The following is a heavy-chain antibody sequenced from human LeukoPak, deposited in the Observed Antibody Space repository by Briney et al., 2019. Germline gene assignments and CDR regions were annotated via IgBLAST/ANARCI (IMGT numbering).Heavy chain of an antibody. Sequence: GGSLRLSCAASGFNFSSYSVNWVRQAPGKGLEWVSSISSSSSYIYYADSVKGRFTISRDNAKNSLYLQMNSLRAEDTAVYYCARERPYYYGMDVWGQGTTVTVSS. CDR1: GFNFSSYS. V-gene: IGHV3-21*01. J-gene: IGHJ6*02. CDR3: ARERPYYYGMDV. CDR2: ISSSSSYI.